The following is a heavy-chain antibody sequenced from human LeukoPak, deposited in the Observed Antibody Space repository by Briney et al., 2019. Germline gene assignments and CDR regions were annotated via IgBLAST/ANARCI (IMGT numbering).Heavy chain of an antibody. CDR1: GGSISSSSYY. J-gene: IGHJ4*02. CDR3: ARDLGYCSGGSCYSEGYFDY. Sequence: SETLSLTCTVSGGSISSSSYYWGWIRQPPGKGLEWIGSIYYSGSTYYNPSLKSRVTISVDTSKNQFSLKLSSVTAADTAVYYCARDLGYCSGGSCYSEGYFDYWGQGTLVTVSS. D-gene: IGHD2-15*01. CDR2: IYYSGST. V-gene: IGHV4-39*01.